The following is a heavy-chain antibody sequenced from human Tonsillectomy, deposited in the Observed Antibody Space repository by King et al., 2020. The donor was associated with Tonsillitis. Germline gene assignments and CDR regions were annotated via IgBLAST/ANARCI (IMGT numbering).Heavy chain of an antibody. CDR2: ISGSGGST. J-gene: IGHJ4*02. V-gene: IGHV3-23*04. D-gene: IGHD2-2*01. Sequence: VQLVESGGGLVQPGGSLRLSCVASGFTFSSYAMSWVRQAPGEGLEWVSAISGSGGSTYYADSVKGRFTISRDNSKNTLYLQMSSLRAEDKAVYYCAKDAGANIVVVPAASSDYWGQGTLVTVSS. CDR1: GFTFSSYA. CDR3: AKDAGANIVVVPAASSDY.